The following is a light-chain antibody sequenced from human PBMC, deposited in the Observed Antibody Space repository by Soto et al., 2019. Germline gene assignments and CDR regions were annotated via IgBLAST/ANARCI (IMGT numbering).Light chain of an antibody. CDR3: QQLFDSPIT. J-gene: IGKJ5*01. CDR2: AAS. Sequence: DIQLTQSPSFLSPSIGESVTITCRASQVISTSLSWYQVKPGKAPKLLLYAASTLESGLPSRFSATASGTEFSLTLTSLQPEDIGTYYGQQLFDSPITFGQGKRLDIK. V-gene: IGKV1-9*01. CDR1: QVISTS.